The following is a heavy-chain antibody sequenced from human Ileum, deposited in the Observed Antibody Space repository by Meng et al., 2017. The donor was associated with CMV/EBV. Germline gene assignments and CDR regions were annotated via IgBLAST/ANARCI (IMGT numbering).Heavy chain of an antibody. J-gene: IGHJ4*02. V-gene: IGHV1-18*01. D-gene: IGHD3-16*01. Sequence: QCQFVQLRTGVKTPGASVPVSCKSSGYTFIDHGIVWVRQAPGQGLEWMGWISPYNGNTDSAQKVQGRVTMTTDTSTSTAYMELRSLRSDDTAVYYCARVGGGDYFDHWGQGTLVTVSS. CDR3: ARVGGGDYFDH. CDR2: ISPYNGNT. CDR1: GYTFIDHG.